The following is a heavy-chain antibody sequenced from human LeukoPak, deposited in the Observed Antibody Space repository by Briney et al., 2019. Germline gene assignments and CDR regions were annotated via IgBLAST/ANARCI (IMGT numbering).Heavy chain of an antibody. J-gene: IGHJ4*02. CDR1: GGSVSDYY. CDR3: ASRKLGNDN. Sequence: SETLSLTCTISGGSVSDYYWSWLRQSPGKGLEWIGYIYHTGSTSYIPSLKSRVTISADTSQNQFSLKLTSVTAADTDVYYGASRKLGNDNWGQGTLVTVSS. V-gene: IGHV4-59*02. CDR2: IYHTGST. D-gene: IGHD7-27*01.